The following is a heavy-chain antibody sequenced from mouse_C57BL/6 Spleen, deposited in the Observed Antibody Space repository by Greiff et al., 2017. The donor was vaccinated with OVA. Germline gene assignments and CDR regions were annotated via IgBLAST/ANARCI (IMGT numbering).Heavy chain of an antibody. Sequence: VQLQQSGPELVKPGASVKISCKASGYAFSSSWMNWVKQRPGKGLEWIGRIYPGDGDTNYNGKFKGKATLTADKSSSTAYMQLSSLTSEDSAVYFCARDGGYYLDYWGQGTTLTVSS. D-gene: IGHD1-1*01. CDR3: ARDGGYYLDY. CDR2: IYPGDGDT. J-gene: IGHJ2*01. CDR1: GYAFSSSW. V-gene: IGHV1-82*01.